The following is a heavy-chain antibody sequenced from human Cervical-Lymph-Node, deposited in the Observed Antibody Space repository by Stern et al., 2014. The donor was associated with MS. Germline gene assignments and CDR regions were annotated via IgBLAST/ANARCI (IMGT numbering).Heavy chain of an antibody. Sequence: SGFTFTSSAVQWVRQARGQRLEWIGWIVVGSGNTNYAQKFQERVTITRDMSTSTAYMELSSLRSEDTAVYYCAAEPMYYSDSVGAFDIWGQGTMVTVSS. V-gene: IGHV1-58*01. CDR2: IVVGSGNT. CDR1: GFTFTSSA. D-gene: IGHD3-22*01. CDR3: AAEPMYYSDSVGAFDI. J-gene: IGHJ3*02.